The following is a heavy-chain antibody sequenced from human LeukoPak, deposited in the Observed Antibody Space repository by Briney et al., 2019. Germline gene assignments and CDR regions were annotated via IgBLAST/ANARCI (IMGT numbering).Heavy chain of an antibody. D-gene: IGHD2-8*01. CDR1: GFTFSSYA. CDR2: ISYDGSNK. Sequence: GGSLRLSCAASGFTFSSYAMRWVRQAPGKGLEWVAVISYDGSNKYYADSVKGRFTISRDNSKNTLYLQMNSLRAEDTAVYYRARDNGYFDYWGQGTLVTVPS. J-gene: IGHJ4*02. CDR3: ARDNGYFDY. V-gene: IGHV3-30*04.